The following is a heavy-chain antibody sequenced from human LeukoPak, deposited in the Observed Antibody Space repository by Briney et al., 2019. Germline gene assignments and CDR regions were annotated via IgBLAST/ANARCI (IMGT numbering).Heavy chain of an antibody. J-gene: IGHJ3*02. D-gene: IGHD2-2*01. CDR1: GYSFTSYW. CDR2: IYPGDSDT. Sequence: GESLKISCKGSGYSFTSYWIGWVRQMPGKGLEWMGIIYPGDSDTRYSPSFQGQVTISADKSISTAYLQWSSLKASDTAMYYCVYCSSTRGDAFDIWGQGTMVTVSS. V-gene: IGHV5-51*01. CDR3: VYCSSTRGDAFDI.